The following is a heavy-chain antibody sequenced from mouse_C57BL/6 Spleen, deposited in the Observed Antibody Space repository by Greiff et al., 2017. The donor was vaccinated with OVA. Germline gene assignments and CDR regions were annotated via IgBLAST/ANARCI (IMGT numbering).Heavy chain of an antibody. CDR1: GYAFSSSW. J-gene: IGHJ2*01. D-gene: IGHD2-3*01. CDR3: ARGGYDGYLDY. CDR2: IYPGDGDT. V-gene: IGHV1-82*01. Sequence: QVQLQQSGPELVKPGASVKISCKASGYAFSSSWMNWVKQRPGKGLEWIGRIYPGDGDTNYNGKFKGTATLTADKSSRTAYMQRSSLTSEDSAVYFCARGGYDGYLDYWGQGTTLTVSS.